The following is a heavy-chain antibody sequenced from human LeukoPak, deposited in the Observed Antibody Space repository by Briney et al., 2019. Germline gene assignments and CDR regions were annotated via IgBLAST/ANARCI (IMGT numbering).Heavy chain of an antibody. V-gene: IGHV1-46*01. D-gene: IGHD3-22*01. Sequence: ASVKVSCKASGYTFTSYYMHWVRQAPGQGLEWMGIINPSGGSTSYAQKFQGRVTMTRDTSTSTVYMELSSLRSEDTAVCYCARGNYYDSSGYYIQHAFDIWGQGTMVTVSS. CDR1: GYTFTSYY. CDR3: ARGNYYDSSGYYIQHAFDI. CDR2: INPSGGST. J-gene: IGHJ3*02.